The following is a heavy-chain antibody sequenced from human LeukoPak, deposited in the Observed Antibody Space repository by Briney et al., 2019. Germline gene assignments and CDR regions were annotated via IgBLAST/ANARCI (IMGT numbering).Heavy chain of an antibody. CDR1: GGSFSGYY. CDR2: INHSGST. Sequence: SETLSLTCAVYGGSFSGYYWSWIRQPPGKGLEWIGEINHSGSTNYNPSLKSRVTISVGTSKNQFSLKLSSVTAADTAVYYCARSGYCSGGSCYDDAFDIWGQGTMVTVSS. V-gene: IGHV4-34*01. CDR3: ARSGYCSGGSCYDDAFDI. D-gene: IGHD2-15*01. J-gene: IGHJ3*02.